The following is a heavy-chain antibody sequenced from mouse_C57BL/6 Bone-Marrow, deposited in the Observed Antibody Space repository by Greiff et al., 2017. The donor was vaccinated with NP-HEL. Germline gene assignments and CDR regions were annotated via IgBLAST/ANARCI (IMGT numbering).Heavy chain of an antibody. J-gene: IGHJ4*01. Sequence: VQLQQPGAELVRPGTSVKLSCKASGYTFTSYWMHWVKQRPGQGLEWIGVIDPSDSYTNYNQKFKGKATLTVDTSSRTAYMQLSSLTSEDSAVYYCARLLYYAMDYWGQGTSVTVSS. D-gene: IGHD1-1*01. V-gene: IGHV1-59*01. CDR2: IDPSDSYT. CDR3: ARLLYYAMDY. CDR1: GYTFTSYW.